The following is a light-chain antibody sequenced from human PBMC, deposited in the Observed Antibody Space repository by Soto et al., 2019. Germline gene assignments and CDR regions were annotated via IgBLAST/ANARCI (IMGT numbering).Light chain of an antibody. Sequence: QSVLTQTPSVSGAPGQRVTISCTGRSSNIGAGYHVHWYQQLPGAAPKLLIFGDSNRPSGVPDRFSGSKSGTSASLAITGLQADDEADYYCQSSDSRLSGSDVFGTGTKVTVL. V-gene: IGLV1-40*01. CDR3: QSSDSRLSGSDV. CDR2: GDS. CDR1: SSNIGAGYH. J-gene: IGLJ1*01.